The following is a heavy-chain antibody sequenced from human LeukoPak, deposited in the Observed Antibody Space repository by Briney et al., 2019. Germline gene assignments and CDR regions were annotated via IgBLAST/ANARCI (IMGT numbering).Heavy chain of an antibody. V-gene: IGHV1-2*02. D-gene: IGHD4-11*01. CDR3: ARGGLPIYYYYMDV. CDR2: INPNSGGI. J-gene: IGHJ6*03. CDR1: GGTFSSYA. Sequence: ASVKVSCKASGGTFSSYAISWVRQAPGQGLEWMGWINPNSGGINYAQKFQGRVTMTRDTSISTAYMDLSRLRSDDTAVYFCARGGLPIYYYYMDVWGKGTTVTVSS.